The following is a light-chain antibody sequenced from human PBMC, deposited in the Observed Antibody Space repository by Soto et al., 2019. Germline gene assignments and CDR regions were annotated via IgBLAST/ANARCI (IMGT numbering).Light chain of an antibody. CDR2: DAS. Sequence: EIVLTQSPATLSLSPGEGATLSCRASQSVSNYIAWYQQKPGQAPRVLIYDASNRAAGVPARFSGSGSGTDFTLTISSLEPEDFVVYYCQQRSSWYSFGQGTKLEIK. CDR3: QQRSSWYS. V-gene: IGKV3-11*01. J-gene: IGKJ2*01. CDR1: QSVSNY.